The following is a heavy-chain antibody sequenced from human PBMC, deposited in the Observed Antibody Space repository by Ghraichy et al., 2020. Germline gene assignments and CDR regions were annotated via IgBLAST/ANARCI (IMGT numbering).Heavy chain of an antibody. J-gene: IGHJ6*02. CDR3: AKANTAMVTWGGMDV. CDR1: GFTFDDYA. V-gene: IGHV3-9*01. CDR2: ISWHSRNI. D-gene: IGHD5-18*01. Sequence: SLNISCAASGFTFDDYAMHWVRQAPGKGLEWVSGISWHSRNIHYADSMRGRFTISRDNAKNSLYLQMNSLRAEDTALYYCAKANTAMVTWGGMDVWGQGTLVTFSS.